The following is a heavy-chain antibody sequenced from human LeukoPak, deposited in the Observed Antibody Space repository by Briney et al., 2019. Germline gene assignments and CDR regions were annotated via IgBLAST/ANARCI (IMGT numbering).Heavy chain of an antibody. V-gene: IGHV1-2*04. CDR1: GYTFTGYY. Sequence: ASVKVSGKASGYTFTGYYMHWVRQAPGQGLEWMGWINPNSGGTNYAQKFQGWVTMTRDTSISTAYMELSRLRSDDTAVYYCARYRAAAAHSGKYGMDVWGQGTTVTVSS. CDR3: ARYRAAAAHSGKYGMDV. D-gene: IGHD6-13*01. J-gene: IGHJ6*02. CDR2: INPNSGGT.